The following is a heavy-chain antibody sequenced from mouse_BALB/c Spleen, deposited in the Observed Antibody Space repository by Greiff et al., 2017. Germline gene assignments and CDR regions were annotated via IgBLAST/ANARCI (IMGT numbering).Heavy chain of an antibody. CDR3: ARGGGYDGDYWYFDV. CDR1: GYTFTNYW. V-gene: IGHV1-63*02. Sequence: QVQLQQSGAELVRPGTSVKISCKASGYTFTNYWLGWVKQRPGHGLEWIGDIYPGGGYTNYNEKFKGKATLTADTSSSNAYMQLSSLTSEDSAVYFCARGGGYDGDYWYFDVWGAGTTVTVSS. J-gene: IGHJ1*01. D-gene: IGHD2-2*01. CDR2: IYPGGGYT.